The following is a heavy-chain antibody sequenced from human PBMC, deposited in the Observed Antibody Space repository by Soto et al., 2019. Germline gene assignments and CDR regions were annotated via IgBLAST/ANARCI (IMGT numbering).Heavy chain of an antibody. CDR1: GYSFTNYW. CDR3: ARPEGYCSSISCSHFDY. D-gene: IGHD2-2*01. V-gene: IGHV5-51*01. J-gene: IGHJ4*02. Sequence: GESLKISCKGSGYSFTNYWIGWVRQMPGKGLEWMGIIYPGDSDTRYSPSFQGQVTISADKSINTAYLQWSSLKASDTAMYYCARPEGYCSSISCSHFDYWGRGTLVTVSS. CDR2: IYPGDSDT.